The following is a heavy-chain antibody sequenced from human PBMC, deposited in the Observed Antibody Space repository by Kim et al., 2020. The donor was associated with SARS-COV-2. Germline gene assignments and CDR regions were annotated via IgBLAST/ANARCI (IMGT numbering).Heavy chain of an antibody. D-gene: IGHD3-10*01. J-gene: IGHJ4*02. CDR3: ARGGGLWFGELFPFDY. V-gene: IGHV1-3*01. Sequence: FQGRVTITGDTSASTAYMELSSLRSEDTAVYYCARGGGLWFGELFPFDYWGQGTLVTVSS.